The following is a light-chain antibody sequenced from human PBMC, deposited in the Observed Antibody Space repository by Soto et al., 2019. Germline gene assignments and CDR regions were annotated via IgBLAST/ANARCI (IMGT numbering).Light chain of an antibody. Sequence: QSALTQPASVTGSPGQSITISCTGTSSDVGGYARVSWYQHYPGTAPKLMIYEVSNRPSGVSDRFSGSKSGNTASLTISGLQPGDEADYYCSSYTNRNSWVFGGGTKLTVL. CDR2: EVS. V-gene: IGLV2-14*01. CDR3: SSYTNRNSWV. CDR1: SSDVGGYAR. J-gene: IGLJ3*02.